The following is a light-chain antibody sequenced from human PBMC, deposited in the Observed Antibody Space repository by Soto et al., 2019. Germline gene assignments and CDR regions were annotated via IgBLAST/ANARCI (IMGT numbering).Light chain of an antibody. J-gene: IGKJ5*01. Sequence: QMTQSPSSLSASVGDRVTITCQASQDISNYVNWYQQKPGKAPKLLIYDASNLETGVPSRFSGSGSRTDFTFTISRLQPEDIATYYCQQYDNLPITFGQGTRLEIK. CDR3: QQYDNLPIT. V-gene: IGKV1-33*01. CDR1: QDISNY. CDR2: DAS.